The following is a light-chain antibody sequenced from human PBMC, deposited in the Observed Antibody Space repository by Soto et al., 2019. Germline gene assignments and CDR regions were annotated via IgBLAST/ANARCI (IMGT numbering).Light chain of an antibody. CDR1: SSNIGAGYD. CDR3: QSYDSSLSGYV. V-gene: IGLV1-40*01. J-gene: IGLJ1*01. CDR2: GNN. Sequence: QSVLTQPPSVSGAPGQRVTISCTGSSSNIGAGYDVHWYQHLPGTAPRLLIYGNNNRSSGVPDRFSGSKSGTSASLAITGLQAEDEADYYCQSYDSSLSGYVFGTGTKGTVL.